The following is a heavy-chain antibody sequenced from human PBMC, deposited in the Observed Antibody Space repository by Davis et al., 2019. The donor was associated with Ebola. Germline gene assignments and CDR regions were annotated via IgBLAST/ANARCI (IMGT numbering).Heavy chain of an antibody. CDR3: ARGGGGSGYNRYFDY. CDR1: GFTFSSYW. Sequence: PSETLSLTCAASGFTFSSYWMHWVRQAPGKGLVWVSRINSDGSSTRYADSVKGRFTISRDNAKNTLYLQMNSLRAEDTAVYYCARGGGGSGYNRYFDYWGQGTLVTVSS. D-gene: IGHD3-3*01. V-gene: IGHV3-74*01. CDR2: INSDGSST. J-gene: IGHJ4*02.